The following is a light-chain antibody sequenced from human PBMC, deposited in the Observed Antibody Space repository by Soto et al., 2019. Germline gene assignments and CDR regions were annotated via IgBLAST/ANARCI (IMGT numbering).Light chain of an antibody. Sequence: QSVLTQSPSASASLGASVKLTCTLSNGHNNYAIAWHQQQPEKGPRYLMKLNSDGSHSKGDGIPDRFSGSSSGAERYLTISSLQSEDEADYYCQTWGTGIVVFGGGTKLTVL. CDR1: NGHNNYA. CDR2: LNSDGSH. J-gene: IGLJ2*01. V-gene: IGLV4-69*01. CDR3: QTWGTGIVV.